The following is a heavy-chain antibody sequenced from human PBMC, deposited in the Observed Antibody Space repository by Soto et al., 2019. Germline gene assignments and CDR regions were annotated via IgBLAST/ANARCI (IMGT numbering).Heavy chain of an antibody. CDR3: ARSGGGSGWL. Sequence: SETLSLTCTVSGDSVSTGSKYWSWSRQPPGKALEWIAYIYSSGSTNYNPSLKSRVTISRDTSKNQFSLKMTSVTAEDTAVYYCARSGGGSGWLGGQGTLVTVSS. CDR2: IYSSGST. V-gene: IGHV4-61*01. CDR1: GDSVSTGSKY. J-gene: IGHJ4*02. D-gene: IGHD6-19*01.